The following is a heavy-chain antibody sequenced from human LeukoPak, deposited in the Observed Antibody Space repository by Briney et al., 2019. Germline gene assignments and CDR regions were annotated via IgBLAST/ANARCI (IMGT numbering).Heavy chain of an antibody. V-gene: IGHV3-7*01. CDR1: GFTFSSYW. J-gene: IGHJ2*01. Sequence: PGGSLRLSCAASGFTFSSYWMSWVRQAPGKGLEWVANIKQDGSEKYYVDSVKGRFTISRDNAKNSLYLQMNSLRAEDTAVYYCARVGLRFLEWFSYPDWYFDLWGRGTLVTVSS. D-gene: IGHD3-3*01. CDR3: ARVGLRFLEWFSYPDWYFDL. CDR2: IKQDGSEK.